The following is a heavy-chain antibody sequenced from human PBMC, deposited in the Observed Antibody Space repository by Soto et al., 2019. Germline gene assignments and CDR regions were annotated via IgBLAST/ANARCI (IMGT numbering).Heavy chain of an antibody. CDR1: GFSFSDYY. CDR3: ANLAKNYYHYMDV. Sequence: QVQLVESGGGLVKPGGSLRLSCAASGFSFSDYYMSWIRQAPGKGLEWVSLISTSGSSTDYADSVKGLFTISRDNAKNSLSLQMNSLRAEDTAVYYCANLAKNYYHYMDVWGKGTTVTVSS. CDR2: ISTSGSST. J-gene: IGHJ6*03. V-gene: IGHV3-11*01. D-gene: IGHD1-26*01.